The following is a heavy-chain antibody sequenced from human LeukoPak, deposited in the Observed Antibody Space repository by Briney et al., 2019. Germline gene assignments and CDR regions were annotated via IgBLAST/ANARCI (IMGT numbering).Heavy chain of an antibody. J-gene: IGHJ4*02. Sequence: GESLKISCKGSGYSFTSYWIGWVRQMPGKGLEWMGIIYPGDSDTRYSPSFQGQVTISADKSISTAYLQWSSLKASDTAMYYCARHEWFGELLSPFDYWGQGTLVTVSS. D-gene: IGHD3-10*01. V-gene: IGHV5-51*01. CDR3: ARHEWFGELLSPFDY. CDR1: GYSFTSYW. CDR2: IYPGDSDT.